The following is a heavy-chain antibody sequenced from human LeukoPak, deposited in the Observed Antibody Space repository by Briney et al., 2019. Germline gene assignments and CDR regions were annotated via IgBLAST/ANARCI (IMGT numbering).Heavy chain of an antibody. V-gene: IGHV5-51*01. CDR2: IYPCNSDT. CDR3: ARLRGAVTTDMDV. Sequence: ESLKISCKGSGYSFTSYCIGWVRQMPGKGLEWMVIIYPCNSDTRYSPSFQGQVTISADKSNSPFYLQWSSLKASDTAMYYCARLRGAVTTDMDVWGKGTTVTVSS. CDR1: GYSFTSYC. D-gene: IGHD4-17*01. J-gene: IGHJ6*03.